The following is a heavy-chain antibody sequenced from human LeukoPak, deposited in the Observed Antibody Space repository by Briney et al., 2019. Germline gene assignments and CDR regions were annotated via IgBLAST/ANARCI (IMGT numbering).Heavy chain of an antibody. CDR3: AKDFSGYYWMFDP. V-gene: IGHV3-30*02. D-gene: IGHD3-22*01. Sequence: GGSLRLSCAASGFTFSSYGMHWVRQAPGKGLEWVAVIWYDGSNKYYADSVKGRFTISKDNSKNTLSLEMNSLRAEDTAVYYCAKDFSGYYWMFDPWGQGTLVTVSS. J-gene: IGHJ5*02. CDR2: IWYDGSNK. CDR1: GFTFSSYG.